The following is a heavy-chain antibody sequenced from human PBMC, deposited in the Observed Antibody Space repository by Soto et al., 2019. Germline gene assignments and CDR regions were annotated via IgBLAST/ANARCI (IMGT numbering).Heavy chain of an antibody. D-gene: IGHD2-15*01. Sequence: GGSLRLSCAASGFTFSSYSMNWVRPAPGKGLEWVSSISSSSSYIYYADSVKGRFTISRDNAKNSLYLQMDSLRAEDTAVYYCARSHCSGGNCYRHYYYGMDVWGQGTTVTVSS. CDR1: GFTFSSYS. CDR3: ARSHCSGGNCYRHYYYGMDV. CDR2: ISSSSSYI. V-gene: IGHV3-21*01. J-gene: IGHJ6*02.